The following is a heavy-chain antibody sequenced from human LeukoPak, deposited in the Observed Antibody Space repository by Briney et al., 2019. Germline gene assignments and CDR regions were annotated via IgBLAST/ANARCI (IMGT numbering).Heavy chain of an antibody. CDR1: GYTFSNYY. Sequence: GASVKVSCKASGYTFSNYYIHWVRQAPGQGLEWMGWINPNSGGTNYAQKFQGRVTMTRDTSISTAYMELSRLRSDDTAVYYCAGGYSSSWPHYWGQGTLVTVSS. J-gene: IGHJ4*02. CDR3: AGGYSSSWPHY. CDR2: INPNSGGT. V-gene: IGHV1-2*02. D-gene: IGHD6-13*01.